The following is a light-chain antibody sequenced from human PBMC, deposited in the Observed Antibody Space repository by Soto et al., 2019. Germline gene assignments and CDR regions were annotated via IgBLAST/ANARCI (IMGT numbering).Light chain of an antibody. Sequence: EIVMTQSPATLSESPGERATLSCRASQSISYNLAWYQQKPGQAPRVLIYSASTRATGIPARFSGSGSGTEFTLTISSLQSEDFAVYYCQQYNNWPPITFGQGTRLEIK. CDR2: SAS. CDR3: QQYNNWPPIT. J-gene: IGKJ5*01. V-gene: IGKV3-15*01. CDR1: QSISYN.